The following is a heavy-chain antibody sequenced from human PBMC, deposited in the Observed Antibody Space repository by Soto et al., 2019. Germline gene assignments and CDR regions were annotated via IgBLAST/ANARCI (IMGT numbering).Heavy chain of an antibody. D-gene: IGHD3-10*01. V-gene: IGHV3-23*01. CDR3: AKEFRVLLYYGSGSASGPLDY. Sequence: GGSLRLSCAASGFTFSSYAMSWVRQAPGKGLEWVSAISGSGGSTYYADSVKGRFTISRDNSKNTRYLQMNSLRAEDTAVYYCAKEFRVLLYYGSGSASGPLDYWGQGTLVTVSS. CDR2: ISGSGGST. J-gene: IGHJ4*02. CDR1: GFTFSSYA.